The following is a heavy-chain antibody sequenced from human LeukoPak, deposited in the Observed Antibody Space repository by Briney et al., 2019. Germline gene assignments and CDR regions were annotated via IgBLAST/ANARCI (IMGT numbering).Heavy chain of an antibody. V-gene: IGHV1-18*01. CDR1: GYTFTSYG. Sequence: ASVKVSCKASGYTFTSYGINWVRQAPGQGPEWMGWISAYNGNTKYAQNLQGRVTMTTDTSTSTAYMELRSLRSDDAAVYYCTRDLPYSSSWESIDYWGQGTLVTVSS. D-gene: IGHD6-13*01. CDR3: TRDLPYSSSWESIDY. J-gene: IGHJ4*02. CDR2: ISAYNGNT.